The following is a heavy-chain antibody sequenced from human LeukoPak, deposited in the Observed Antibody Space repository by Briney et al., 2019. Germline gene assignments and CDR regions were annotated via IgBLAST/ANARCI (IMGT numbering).Heavy chain of an antibody. V-gene: IGHV3-11*04. CDR2: ISSSGSTI. Sequence: GGSLRLSCAASGFTFSDYYMSWIRQAPGKGLEWVSYISSSGSTIYYADSVKGRFTISRDNAKNSLYLQMNSLRAEDTAVYYCARDWFGAAAGKRRFDYWGQGTLVTVSS. J-gene: IGHJ4*02. CDR3: ARDWFGAAAGKRRFDY. CDR1: GFTFSDYY. D-gene: IGHD6-13*01.